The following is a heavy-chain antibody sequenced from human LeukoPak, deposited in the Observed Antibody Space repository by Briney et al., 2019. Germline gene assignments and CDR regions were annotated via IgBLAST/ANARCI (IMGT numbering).Heavy chain of an antibody. V-gene: IGHV3-21*01. CDR3: ARGDDDVWSGYYLYYYYYGMDV. D-gene: IGHD3-3*01. CDR2: ISSSSSYI. J-gene: IGHJ6*02. Sequence: GGSLRLSCAASGFTFSSYSMNWVRQAPGKGLEWVSSISSSSSYIYYADSVKGRFTISRDNAKNSLYLQMNSLRAEDTAVYYCARGDDDVWSGYYLYYYYYGMDVWGQGTTVTVS. CDR1: GFTFSSYS.